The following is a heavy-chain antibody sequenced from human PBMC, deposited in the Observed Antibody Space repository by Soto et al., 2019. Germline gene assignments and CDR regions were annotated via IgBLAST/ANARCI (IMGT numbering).Heavy chain of an antibody. Sequence: EVQLVESGGGLVKPGGSLRLSCAASGFTFSSYSMNWVRQAPGKGLEWVSSISSSSSYIYYADSVKGRFTISRDNAKNSLYLQMNSLRAEDTAVYYCARDPLESVSSISSPSGMDVWGQGTTVTVSS. V-gene: IGHV3-21*01. CDR1: GFTFSSYS. D-gene: IGHD2-2*01. J-gene: IGHJ6*02. CDR2: ISSSSSYI. CDR3: ARDPLESVSSISSPSGMDV.